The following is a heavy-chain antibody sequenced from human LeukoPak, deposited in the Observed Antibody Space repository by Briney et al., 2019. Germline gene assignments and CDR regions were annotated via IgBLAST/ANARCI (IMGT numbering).Heavy chain of an antibody. Sequence: GGSLRLSCAASGFTFSTNAMSWVRQAPGKGLEWVSGITGSDIRTYNADSAKGRFTITRDNSKSALYLQMNNLRAEDTAVYYCAKVCYDRSGYCFDQWGQGTLVTVSS. CDR2: ITGSDIRT. V-gene: IGHV3-23*01. CDR1: GFTFSTNA. D-gene: IGHD3-22*01. CDR3: AKVCYDRSGYCFDQ. J-gene: IGHJ4*02.